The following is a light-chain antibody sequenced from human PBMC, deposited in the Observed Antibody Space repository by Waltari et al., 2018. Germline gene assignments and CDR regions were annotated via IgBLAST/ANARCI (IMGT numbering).Light chain of an antibody. Sequence: EIVMTQSPATLSVSPGERATLSCRASQSVSSNLAWYQQKPGQAPRLLIYGASTRATGIPSRFSGSGSGTDFTLTISSLQPEDFATYYCQQSYSTSLFTFGPGTKVDIK. CDR3: QQSYSTSLFT. CDR1: QSVSSN. CDR2: GAS. V-gene: IGKV3-15*01. J-gene: IGKJ3*01.